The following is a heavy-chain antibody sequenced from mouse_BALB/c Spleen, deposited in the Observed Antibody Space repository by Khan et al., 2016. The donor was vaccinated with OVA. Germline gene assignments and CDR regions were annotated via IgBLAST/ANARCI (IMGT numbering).Heavy chain of an antibody. Sequence: EVKLEESGPGLVKPSQSLFLTCTVTGYSITSDFAWNWIRQFPGNKLEWMGYISYSGSTTYNPSLKSRISITRDTSKNQFFLQLNSVTTEDTATYYCARWFTYWGQGTLVTVSA. V-gene: IGHV3-2*02. CDR3: ARWFTY. CDR2: ISYSGST. J-gene: IGHJ3*01. CDR1: GYSITSDFA.